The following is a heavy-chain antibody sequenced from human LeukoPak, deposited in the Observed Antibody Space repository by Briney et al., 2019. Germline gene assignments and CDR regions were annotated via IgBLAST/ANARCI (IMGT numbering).Heavy chain of an antibody. V-gene: IGHV4-34*01. CDR2: INHSGST. J-gene: IGHJ4*02. CDR1: GGSFSGYY. D-gene: IGHD6-13*01. CDR3: ARARIAADPRPDFDY. Sequence: SETLSLTCAVYGGSFSGYYWSWIRQPPGKGLEWIGEINHSGSTNYNPSLKSRVTISVGTSKNQFSLKLSSVTAADTAMYYCARARIAADPRPDFDYWGQGTLVTVSS.